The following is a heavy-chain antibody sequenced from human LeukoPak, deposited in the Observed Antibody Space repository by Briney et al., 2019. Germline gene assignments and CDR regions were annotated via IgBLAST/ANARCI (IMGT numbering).Heavy chain of an antibody. V-gene: IGHV3-74*01. J-gene: IGHJ4*02. CDR3: GRDTGDGYNSYFDY. CDR1: GFTFSTYW. D-gene: IGHD5-24*01. Sequence: GGSLRLSCAASGFTFSTYWIHWLRQTPEKGLVWVSRISSDGSRTTYADSVRGRFTISRDNAKNTVYLQMNSLRAEDTAVYYCGRDTGDGYNSYFDYWGQGTMVTVSA. CDR2: ISSDGSRT.